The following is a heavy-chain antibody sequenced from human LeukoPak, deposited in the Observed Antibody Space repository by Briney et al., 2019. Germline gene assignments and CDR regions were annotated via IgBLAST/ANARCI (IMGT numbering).Heavy chain of an antibody. Sequence: GGSLRLSCAASGFTVTTNYMTWVRQAPGKGLEWVSIIYSGGYTDYADSVKGRFTISRDNSKNTLDLQMNSLRAEDTAAYYCARRLEYSGSKGVFDYWGKGTLVTVSS. CDR3: ARRLEYSGSKGVFDY. D-gene: IGHD1-26*01. V-gene: IGHV3-66*01. J-gene: IGHJ4*02. CDR1: GFTVTTNY. CDR2: IYSGGYT.